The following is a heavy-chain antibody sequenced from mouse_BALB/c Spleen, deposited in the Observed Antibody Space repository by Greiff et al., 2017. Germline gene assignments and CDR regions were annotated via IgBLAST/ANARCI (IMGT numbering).Heavy chain of an antibody. CDR2: ISYSGST. V-gene: IGHV3-2*02. CDR3: ARSTDVVDY. D-gene: IGHD3-1*01. J-gene: IGHJ4*01. CDR1: GYSITSDYA. Sequence: EVQLQQSGPGLVKPSQSLSLTCTVTGYSITSDYAWNWIRQFPGNKLEWMGYISYSGSTSYNPSLKSRISITRDTSKNQFFLQLNSVTTEDTATYYCARSTDVVDYWGQGTSVTVSS.